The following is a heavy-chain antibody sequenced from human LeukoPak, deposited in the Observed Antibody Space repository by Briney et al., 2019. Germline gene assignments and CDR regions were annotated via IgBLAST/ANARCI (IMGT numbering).Heavy chain of an antibody. CDR2: MYSEGGT. Sequence: GGSLRLSCAASGINVGSNYMNWVRQAPGRGLEWVSVMYSEGGTNYADSVKGRFTISRDYLKNTLYLQMDSLRVEDTAVYYCARGPGAFDYWGQGTLVTVSS. V-gene: IGHV3-66*01. CDR1: GINVGSNY. CDR3: ARGPGAFDY. J-gene: IGHJ4*02.